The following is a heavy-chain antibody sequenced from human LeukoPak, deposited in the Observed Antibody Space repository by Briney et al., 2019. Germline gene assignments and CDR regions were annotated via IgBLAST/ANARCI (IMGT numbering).Heavy chain of an antibody. Sequence: ASVKVSCKTSGYTFTDYYMHWVRQAPGQGLEWMGRINPTSGGAIYAQKFQGRVTMTRDTSTSTAYMELRSLRSDDTAVYYCARHFYGSGTYYHFDYWGQGTLVTVPS. CDR2: INPTSGGA. CDR1: GYTFTDYY. CDR3: ARHFYGSGTYYHFDY. J-gene: IGHJ4*02. D-gene: IGHD3-10*01. V-gene: IGHV1-2*06.